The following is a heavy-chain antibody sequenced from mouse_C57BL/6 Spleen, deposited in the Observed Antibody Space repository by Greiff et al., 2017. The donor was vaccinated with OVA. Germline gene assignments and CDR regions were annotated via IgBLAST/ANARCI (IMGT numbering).Heavy chain of an antibody. CDR3: ERLIYDYDGDWYFDV. CDR1: GFSFNTYA. D-gene: IGHD2-4*01. Sequence: EVQVVESGGGLVQPKGSLKLSCAASGFSFNTYAMNWVRQAPGKGLEWVARIRSKSNNYATYYADSVKDRFTISRDDSESMLYLQMNNLKTEDTAMYYCERLIYDYDGDWYFDVWGTGTTVTVSS. V-gene: IGHV10-1*01. J-gene: IGHJ1*03. CDR2: IRSKSNNYAT.